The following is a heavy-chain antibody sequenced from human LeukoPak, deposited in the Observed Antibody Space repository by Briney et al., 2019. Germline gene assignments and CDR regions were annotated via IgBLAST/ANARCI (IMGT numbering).Heavy chain of an antibody. V-gene: IGHV4-30-4*01. CDR1: GGSISSGDYY. Sequence: PSQTLSLTCTVSGGSISSGDYYWSWIRQPPGKGLEWIGYIYYSGSTYYNPSPKSRVTISVDTSKNQFSLKLSSVTAADTAVYYCARAPPPYSGYDAIYYFDYWGQGTLVTVSS. J-gene: IGHJ4*02. CDR2: IYYSGST. D-gene: IGHD5-12*01. CDR3: ARAPPPYSGYDAIYYFDY.